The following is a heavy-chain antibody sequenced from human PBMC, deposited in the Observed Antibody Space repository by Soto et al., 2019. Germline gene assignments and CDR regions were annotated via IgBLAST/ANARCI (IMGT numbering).Heavy chain of an antibody. D-gene: IGHD2-2*02. CDR2: INHSGST. V-gene: IGHV4-34*01. CDR3: AQHCSSTSCYMSDAFDI. J-gene: IGHJ3*02. CDR1: GGSFSGYY. Sequence: QVQLQQWGAGLLKPSETLSLTCAVYGGSFSGYYWSWIRQPPGKGLEWIGEINHSGSTNYNPSLKSRVTISVDTSKNQFSLKLSSVTAADTAVYYCAQHCSSTSCYMSDAFDIWGQGTMVTVSS.